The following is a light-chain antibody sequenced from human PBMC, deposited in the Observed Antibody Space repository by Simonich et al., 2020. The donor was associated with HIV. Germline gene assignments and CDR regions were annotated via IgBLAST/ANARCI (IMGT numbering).Light chain of an antibody. CDR2: WAS. J-gene: IGKJ2*01. Sequence: DIVMTQSPDSLAVSLGERAPINCKSSQSVLYSSNNKTYLAWYQQKPGQPPKLLIYWASARESGVPDRFSGSGSGTDFTLTISSLQAEDVAVYYCQQYYTTPQTFGQGTNLEIK. V-gene: IGKV4-1*01. CDR3: QQYYTTPQT. CDR1: QSVLYSSNNKTY.